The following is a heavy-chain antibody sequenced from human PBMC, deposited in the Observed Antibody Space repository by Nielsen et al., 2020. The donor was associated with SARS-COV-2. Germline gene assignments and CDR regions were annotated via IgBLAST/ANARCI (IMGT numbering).Heavy chain of an antibody. D-gene: IGHD3-22*01. CDR1: GYTFTKYG. Sequence: ASVKACCKAPGYTFTKYGSSWVRQDPGQGLERMGRISGNSDRAKYVKKFLGRDIMTTYTSTSTAYLEVRSLRSDDTAVYYCASSAPPSGFNWFDPWGQGTLVTVSS. CDR3: ASSAPPSGFNWFDP. CDR2: ISGNSDRA. J-gene: IGHJ5*02. V-gene: IGHV1-18*04.